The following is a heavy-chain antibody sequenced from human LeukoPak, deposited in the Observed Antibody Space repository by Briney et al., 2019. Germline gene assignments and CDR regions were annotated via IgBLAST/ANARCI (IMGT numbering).Heavy chain of an antibody. CDR3: ARDRTSGEYYFDY. CDR1: GFTFSSYS. Sequence: AGGSLRLSCAASGFTFSSYSMNWVRQAPGKGLEWVSSISSSSSYIYYADSVKGRFTISRDNAKNSLYLQMNSLRAEDTAVYYCARDRTSGEYYFDYWGQGTLVTVSS. CDR2: ISSSSSYI. J-gene: IGHJ4*02. V-gene: IGHV3-21*01. D-gene: IGHD3-10*01.